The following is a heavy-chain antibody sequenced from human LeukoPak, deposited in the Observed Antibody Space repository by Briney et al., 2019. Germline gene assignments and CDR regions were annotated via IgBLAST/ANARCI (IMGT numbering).Heavy chain of an antibody. D-gene: IGHD1-26*01. CDR1: GFTFSGSA. CDR3: TRPAGRVRDDY. CDR2: IRSKANSYAT. J-gene: IGHJ4*02. Sequence: PGGSLRLSCAASGFTFSGSAMHWVRQASGKGLEWVGRIRSKANSYATAYAASVKGRFTISRDDSKNTAYLQMNSLKTEDTAVYYCTRPAGRVRDDYWGQGTLVTVSS. V-gene: IGHV3-73*01.